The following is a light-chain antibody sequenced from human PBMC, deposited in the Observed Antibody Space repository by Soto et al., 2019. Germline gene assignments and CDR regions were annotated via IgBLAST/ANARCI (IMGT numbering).Light chain of an antibody. Sequence: DIQMTQSPSSLSASVGDRVTITCRASQSISSYLHWYQQKPGKAHKLLIYAASSLQSGVPSRFSGSGSGTYFTLTISSRQPEDFATYYCQQSYSTPHTFGQGTKLEIK. J-gene: IGKJ2*01. V-gene: IGKV1-39*01. CDR1: QSISSY. CDR3: QQSYSTPHT. CDR2: AAS.